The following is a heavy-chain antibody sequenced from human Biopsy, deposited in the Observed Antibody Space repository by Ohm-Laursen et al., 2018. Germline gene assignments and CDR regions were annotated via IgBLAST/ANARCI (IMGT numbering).Heavy chain of an antibody. CDR2: INAKTGDT. CDR1: GYTFTDYF. CDR3: TRGGYYYDSLAYYYWFDP. J-gene: IGHJ5*02. D-gene: IGHD3-22*01. V-gene: IGHV1-2*02. Sequence: ASVKVSCKTSGYTFTDYFVHWVRQAPGQGLEWMGWINAKTGDTNYAQRFQGRVTMTRDTSISTAYVDLSSLRSDDTAVYYCTRGGYYYDSLAYYYWFDPWGQGTLVTVSS.